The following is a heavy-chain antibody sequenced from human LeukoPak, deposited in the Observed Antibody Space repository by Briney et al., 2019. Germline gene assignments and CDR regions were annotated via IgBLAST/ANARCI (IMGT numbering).Heavy chain of an antibody. J-gene: IGHJ4*02. CDR1: GYSISSGYY. CDR3: ARHRRYSSGWYPPSFDY. V-gene: IGHV4-38-2*02. D-gene: IGHD6-19*01. Sequence: PSETLSLTCIVSGYSISSGYYWGWIRQPPGKGLEWIGSIYHSGDTYYNPSLKSRVTISVDTSKNQFSLKLSSVTAADTAVYYCARHRRYSSGWYPPSFDYWGQGTLVTVSS. CDR2: IYHSGDT.